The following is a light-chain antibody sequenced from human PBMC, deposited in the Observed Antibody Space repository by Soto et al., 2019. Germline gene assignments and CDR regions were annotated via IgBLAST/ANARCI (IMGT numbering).Light chain of an antibody. CDR2: DVT. V-gene: IGLV2-11*01. Sequence: QSVLTQPRSVSGSPGQSVTISCTGTSSDVGGYQYVSWYQQHPGKAPKLMIYDVTKRPSGVPDRFSGSKSGNTASLTISGLQAHDEAESYCCSYAGTYPYVLGTGTKVTVL. CDR3: CSYAGTYPYV. CDR1: SSDVGGYQY. J-gene: IGLJ1*01.